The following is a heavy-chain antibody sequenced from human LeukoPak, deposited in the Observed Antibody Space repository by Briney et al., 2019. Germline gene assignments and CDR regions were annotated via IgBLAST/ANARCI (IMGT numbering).Heavy chain of an antibody. J-gene: IGHJ4*02. CDR3: ARRGDGYNLYYFDY. V-gene: IGHV3-53*01. CDR1: GFTFSDYY. CDR2: IYSGGST. D-gene: IGHD5-24*01. Sequence: PGGSLRLSCAASGFTFSDYYMSWIRQAPGKGLEWVSVIYSGGSTYYADSVKGRFTISRDNSKNTLYLQMNSLRAEDTAVYYCARRGDGYNLYYFDYWGQGTLVTVSS.